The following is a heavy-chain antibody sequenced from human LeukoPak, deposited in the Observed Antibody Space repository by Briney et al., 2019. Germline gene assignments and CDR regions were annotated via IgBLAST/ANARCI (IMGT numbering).Heavy chain of an antibody. CDR2: I. V-gene: IGHV3-23*01. CDR3: AKVRFGSGIYGGFDS. Sequence: PGGSLRLSCVASGFTFNNYGMIWVRRAPGKGLEWVAGINADSVNGRFTSSRDNSKNTLYLQMNSLTVEDTAIYLCAKVRFGSGIYGGFDSWGQGAHVTVSS. J-gene: IGHJ5*01. CDR1: GFTFNNYG. D-gene: IGHD3-10*01.